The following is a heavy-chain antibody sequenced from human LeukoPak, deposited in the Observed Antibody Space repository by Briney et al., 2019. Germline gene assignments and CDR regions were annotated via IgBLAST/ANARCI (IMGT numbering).Heavy chain of an antibody. V-gene: IGHV4-39*07. Sequence: TSETLSLTCTVSGDSISSANYYWGWIRQPPGKRLDWIGSVLYTGTTYITPSLKSRLTILVDTSKNQFSLKLSSVTAADTAVYYCARAGRYGSGTRNAFDIWGQGTMVTVSS. D-gene: IGHD3-10*01. CDR1: GDSISSANYY. J-gene: IGHJ3*02. CDR3: ARAGRYGSGTRNAFDI. CDR2: VLYTGTT.